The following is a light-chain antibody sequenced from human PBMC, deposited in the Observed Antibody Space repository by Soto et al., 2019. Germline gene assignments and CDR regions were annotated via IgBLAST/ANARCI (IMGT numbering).Light chain of an antibody. CDR3: VQFAHFPRT. J-gene: IGKJ1*01. V-gene: IGKV2-24*01. Sequence: DVVLTQTPLSSPATLGQPASISCRSSQSLVHSDGNTYLSWLQQRPGKPPRLLIYQVSNRFSGVPDRFSGSGAGTDLTLKISRVEAEDVGVYHCVQFAHFPRTFGQGTKVEIK. CDR2: QVS. CDR1: QSLVHSDGNTY.